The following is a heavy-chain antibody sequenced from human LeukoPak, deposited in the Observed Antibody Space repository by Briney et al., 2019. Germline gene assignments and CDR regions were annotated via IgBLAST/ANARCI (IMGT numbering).Heavy chain of an antibody. D-gene: IGHD1-26*01. CDR2: ISGSGAST. CDR3: AKDVGKWESLHFFDY. Sequence: GGSLRLSCEASGFTFSNAWMNWFRQAPGKGLEWISGISGSGASTYYAGSVKGRFTISRDDSRNTLYLQMNSLRGDDTAVYYCAKDVGKWESLHFFDYWGQGTLVTVSS. V-gene: IGHV3-23*01. CDR1: GFTFSNAW. J-gene: IGHJ4*02.